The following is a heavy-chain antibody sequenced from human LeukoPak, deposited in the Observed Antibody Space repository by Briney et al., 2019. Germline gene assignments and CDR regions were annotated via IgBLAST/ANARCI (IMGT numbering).Heavy chain of an antibody. CDR2: IYHSGST. J-gene: IGHJ4*02. V-gene: IGHV4-4*02. D-gene: IGHD3-10*01. Sequence: SDTLSLTCAVSGASISSGYWWCWVRQPPGKGLEWIGEIYHSGSTNHNPSLKSRVTISVDKSKSQFSLNLSSVTAADTAVYYCARDDTGVIRGIRFHYWGQGALVTVSS. CDR3: ARDDTGVIRGIRFHY. CDR1: GASISSGYW.